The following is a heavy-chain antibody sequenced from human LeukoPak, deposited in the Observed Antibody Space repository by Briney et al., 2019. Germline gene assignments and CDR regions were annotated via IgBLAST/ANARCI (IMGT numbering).Heavy chain of an antibody. CDR3: ARVNGIVVTILYLYMDV. CDR1: GFTFGSYS. D-gene: IGHD5-12*01. Sequence: GGSLRLSCAASGFTFGSYSMNWVRQAPGKGLEWVSSISSSSSYIYYADSVKGRFTISRDNAKNSLYLQMNSLRAEDTAVYYCARVNGIVVTILYLYMDVWGKGTTVTVSS. CDR2: ISSSSSYI. J-gene: IGHJ6*03. V-gene: IGHV3-21*01.